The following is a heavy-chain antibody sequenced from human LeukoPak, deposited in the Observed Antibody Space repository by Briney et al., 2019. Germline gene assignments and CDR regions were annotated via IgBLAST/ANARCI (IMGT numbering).Heavy chain of an antibody. J-gene: IGHJ3*02. V-gene: IGHV3-30*18. CDR3: AKVAQQQLVFAFDI. CDR1: GFTVSSNY. Sequence: GGSLRLSCAASGFTVSSNYMSWVRQAPGKGLEWVAVISYDGSNKYYADSVKGRFTISRDNSKNTLYLQMNSLRAEDTAVYYCAKVAQQQLVFAFDIWGQGTMVTVSS. D-gene: IGHD6-13*01. CDR2: ISYDGSNK.